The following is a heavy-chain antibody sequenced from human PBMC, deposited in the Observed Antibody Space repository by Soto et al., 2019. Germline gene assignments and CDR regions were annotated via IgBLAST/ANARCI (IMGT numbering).Heavy chain of an antibody. CDR2: ISSSSSYI. CDR3: ARDTVYCSGGSCPRIFDY. Sequence: GGSLRLSCAASGFTFSSYSMNWVRQAPGKGLEWVSSISSSSSYIYYADSVKGRFTISRDNAKNPLYLQMNSLRAEDTAVYYCARDTVYCSGGSCPRIFDYWGQGTLVTVSS. J-gene: IGHJ4*02. CDR1: GFTFSSYS. D-gene: IGHD2-15*01. V-gene: IGHV3-21*01.